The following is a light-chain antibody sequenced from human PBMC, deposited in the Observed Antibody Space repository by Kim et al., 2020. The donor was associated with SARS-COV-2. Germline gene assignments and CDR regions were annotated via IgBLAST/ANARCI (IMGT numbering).Light chain of an antibody. V-gene: IGKV1-17*01. J-gene: IGKJ1*01. CDR3: LQYTDFPWT. CDR2: AAS. Sequence: DIQMTQSPSSLSASVGDRVTITCRASQDITNDLGWYQQKPGESPKRLIYAASNLQSGVPSRFSGSGSGTEVTLTISSLQPEDFATYYCLQYTDFPWTFGQRTKVDIK. CDR1: QDITND.